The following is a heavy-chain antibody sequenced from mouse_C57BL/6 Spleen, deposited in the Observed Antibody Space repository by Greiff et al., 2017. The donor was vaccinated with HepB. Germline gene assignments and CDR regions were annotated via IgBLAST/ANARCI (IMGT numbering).Heavy chain of an antibody. J-gene: IGHJ4*01. CDR3: AREPSLAFYAMDY. V-gene: IGHV14-3*01. CDR1: GFNIKNTY. D-gene: IGHD6-1*01. Sequence: EVKLEESVAELVRPGASVKLSCTASGFNIKNTYMHWVKQRPEQGLEWIGRIDPANGNTKYAPKFQGKATITADTSSNTAYLQLSSLTSEDTAIYYCAREPSLAFYAMDYWGQGTSVTVSS. CDR2: IDPANGNT.